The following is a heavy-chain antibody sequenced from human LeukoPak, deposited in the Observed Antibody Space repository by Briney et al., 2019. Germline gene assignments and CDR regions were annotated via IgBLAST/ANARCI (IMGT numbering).Heavy chain of an antibody. V-gene: IGHV1-2*02. CDR1: GGTFSSYA. CDR2: MNPNSGGS. J-gene: IGHJ4*02. CDR3: ATRVVAGIPYYFDH. D-gene: IGHD6-19*01. Sequence: ASVKVSCKASGGTFSSYAISWVRQAPGQGLEWMGWMNPNSGGSNYAQKFQGRVTMTRDTSIGTAYMELSSLRSDDTAVYYCATRVVAGIPYYFDHWGQGTLVTASS.